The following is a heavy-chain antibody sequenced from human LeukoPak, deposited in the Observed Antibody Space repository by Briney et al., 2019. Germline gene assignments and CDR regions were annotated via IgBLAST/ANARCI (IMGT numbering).Heavy chain of an antibody. V-gene: IGHV4-4*07. CDR1: GGSISSYY. Sequence: SETLSLTCTVSGGSISSYYWSWIRQPAGKGLEWIGRIYTTGSTKYNPSLKSRVTMSVDTSKNQFSLKLSSVTAADTAVYYCARAWYYDSSGPAFDIWGQGTMVTVSS. CDR3: ARAWYYDSSGPAFDI. D-gene: IGHD3-22*01. J-gene: IGHJ3*02. CDR2: IYTTGST.